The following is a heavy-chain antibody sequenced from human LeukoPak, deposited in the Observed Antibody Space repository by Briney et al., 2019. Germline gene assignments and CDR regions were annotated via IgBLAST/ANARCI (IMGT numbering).Heavy chain of an antibody. CDR2: INSDGSST. Sequence: PGGSLRLSCAASGFTFSTYWMHWVRQAPGKGPVWVSSINSDGSSTTYADSMKGRFTISRDNAKSTLYLQMNSLRADDTAVYYCARSYGMDVWGQGTTVTVSS. CDR1: GFTFSTYW. V-gene: IGHV3-74*01. CDR3: ARSYGMDV. J-gene: IGHJ6*02.